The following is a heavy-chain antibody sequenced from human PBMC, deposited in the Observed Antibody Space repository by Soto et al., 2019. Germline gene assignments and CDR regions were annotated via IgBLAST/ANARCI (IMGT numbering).Heavy chain of an antibody. CDR2: INSDGSST. D-gene: IGHD1-7*01. V-gene: IGHV3-74*01. J-gene: IGHJ5*02. CDR3: ARGYNWNYMFDP. CDR1: GFTSSSYW. Sequence: PGGSLRLSCAASGFTSSSYWMHWVRQAPGKGLVWVSRINSDGSSTSYADSVKGRFTISRDNAKNTLYLQMNSLRAEDTAVYYCARGYNWNYMFDPWGQGTLVTVSS.